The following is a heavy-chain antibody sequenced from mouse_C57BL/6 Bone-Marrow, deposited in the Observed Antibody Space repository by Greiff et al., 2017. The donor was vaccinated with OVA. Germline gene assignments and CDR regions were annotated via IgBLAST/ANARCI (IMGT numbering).Heavy chain of an antibody. Sequence: DVMLVESGGDLVKPGGSLKLSCAASGFTFSSYGMSWVRQTPDKRLAWVATISSGGSYTYYPDSVKGRFTISRDNAKNTLYLQMSSLKSEDTAMYYCARHEGYYVWFAYWGQGTLVTVSA. CDR2: ISSGGSYT. J-gene: IGHJ3*01. CDR3: ARHEGYYVWFAY. CDR1: GFTFSSYG. V-gene: IGHV5-6*02. D-gene: IGHD2-3*01.